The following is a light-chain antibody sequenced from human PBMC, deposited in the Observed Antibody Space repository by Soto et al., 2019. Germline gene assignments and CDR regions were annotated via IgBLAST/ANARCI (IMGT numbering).Light chain of an antibody. Sequence: EIVLTQSPGTLSLSPGERATLSCRASQSVSSSYLAWYQQKPGQAPRLLIYGASIRATGIPDRFSGSGSGTDFTLTISRLEPEDFAVYYWQQYGSSTTFGQGTKVEIK. CDR3: QQYGSSTT. J-gene: IGKJ1*01. V-gene: IGKV3-20*01. CDR2: GAS. CDR1: QSVSSSY.